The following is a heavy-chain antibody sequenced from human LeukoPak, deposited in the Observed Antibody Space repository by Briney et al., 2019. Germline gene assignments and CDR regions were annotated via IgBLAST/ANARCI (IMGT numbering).Heavy chain of an antibody. CDR2: ISSSSSYI. Sequence: GGSLRLSCAASGFTFSSYSMNWGRQAPGKGLEWVSSISSSSSYIYYADSVKGRFTISRDNAKNSLYLQMNSLRAEDTAVYYCARSGNYYGPSGYPQYYFDYWGQGTLVTVSS. J-gene: IGHJ4*02. D-gene: IGHD3-22*01. CDR1: GFTFSSYS. V-gene: IGHV3-21*01. CDR3: ARSGNYYGPSGYPQYYFDY.